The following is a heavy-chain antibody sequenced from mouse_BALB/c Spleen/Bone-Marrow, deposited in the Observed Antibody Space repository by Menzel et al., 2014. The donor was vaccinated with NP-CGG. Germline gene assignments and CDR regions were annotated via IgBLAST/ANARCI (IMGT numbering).Heavy chain of an antibody. CDR1: GFTFSSFG. Sequence: EVMLAESGGGLVQPGGSRKLSCAASGFTFSSFGMHWVRQAPEKGLEWVAYISSGSSTIYYADTVMGRFTISSDNPKNTLFLQMTSLRSEDTAMYYCARSGSSSGYFDYWGQGTTLTVSS. CDR3: ARSGSSSGYFDY. CDR2: ISSGSSTI. D-gene: IGHD1-1*01. V-gene: IGHV5-17*02. J-gene: IGHJ2*01.